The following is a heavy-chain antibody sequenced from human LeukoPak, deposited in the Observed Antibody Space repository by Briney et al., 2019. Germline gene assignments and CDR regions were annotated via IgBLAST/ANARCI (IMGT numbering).Heavy chain of an antibody. CDR3: AKFTPYDYGDYIDY. J-gene: IGHJ4*02. D-gene: IGHD4-17*01. CDR2: IRYDGSNK. Sequence: GGSLRLSCAASGFTFSSYGMHWVRQAPGKGLEWVAFIRYDGSNKYYADSVKGRFTISRDNSKNTLYLQMNSLRAEDTAVYYCAKFTPYDYGDYIDYWGQGTLVTVSS. V-gene: IGHV3-30*02. CDR1: GFTFSSYG.